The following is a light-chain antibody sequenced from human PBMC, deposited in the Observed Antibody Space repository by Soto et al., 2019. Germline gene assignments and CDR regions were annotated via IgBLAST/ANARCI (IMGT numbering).Light chain of an antibody. J-gene: IGKJ2*01. CDR2: KAS. Sequence: DVQMTQSPSTLSASVGDRVTSTCRSSQSITSWLAWYQQKPGKAPKLLIYKASTLESGVPSRFSGSGSGTEFTLTISSLQPDDFAHYYCQQYNRYPYTFGQGTKVDIK. CDR3: QQYNRYPYT. CDR1: QSITSW. V-gene: IGKV1-5*03.